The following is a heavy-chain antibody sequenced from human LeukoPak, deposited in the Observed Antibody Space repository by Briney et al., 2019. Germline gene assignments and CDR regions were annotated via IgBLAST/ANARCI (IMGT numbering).Heavy chain of an antibody. J-gene: IGHJ4*02. V-gene: IGHV3-23*01. CDR3: AKGAEIDH. CDR1: GFTFSSYA. Sequence: QTGGSLRLSCAASGFTFSSYAMSWVRQAPGKGLEWVSAMTGPADTTYYAESVKGRFIISRDYSKSMVYLQMNSLRVEDTAIYYCAKGAEIDHWGQGTLVTVSS. CDR2: MTGPADTT.